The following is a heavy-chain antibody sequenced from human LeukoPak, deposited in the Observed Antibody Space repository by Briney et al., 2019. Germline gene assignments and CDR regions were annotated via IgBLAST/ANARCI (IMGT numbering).Heavy chain of an antibody. V-gene: IGHV3-53*01. J-gene: IGHJ4*02. D-gene: IGHD3-10*01. CDR2: IYSGGST. CDR3: ARVAGSGIELDY. Sequence: GGSLRPSCAASGFTVSSNYMSWVRQAPGKGLEWVSVIYSGGSTYYADSVKGRFTISRDNSKNTLYLQMNSLRAEDTAVYYCARVAGSGIELDYWGQGTLVTVSS. CDR1: GFTVSSNY.